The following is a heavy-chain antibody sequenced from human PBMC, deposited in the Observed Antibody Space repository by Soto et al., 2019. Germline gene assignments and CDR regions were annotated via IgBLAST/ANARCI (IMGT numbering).Heavy chain of an antibody. CDR3: ARGTGGSSAWRPLDR. J-gene: IGHJ5*02. CDR1: GFTFSSYA. CDR2: MSGSGGTT. D-gene: IGHD6-19*01. V-gene: IGHV3-23*01. Sequence: EVQLLESGGGLVQPGGSLRLSCAASGFTFSSYAMIWVRQAPGKGLEWVSIMSGSGGTTFYADSVKGRFTISRADSNNTVYLQMNSLRDEDTALYYCARGTGGSSAWRPLDRWGQGTLVTVS.